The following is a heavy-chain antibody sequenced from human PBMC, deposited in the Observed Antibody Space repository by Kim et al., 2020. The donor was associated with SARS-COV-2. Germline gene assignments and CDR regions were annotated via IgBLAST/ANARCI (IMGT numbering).Heavy chain of an antibody. V-gene: IGHV5-51*01. J-gene: IGHJ4*02. D-gene: IGHD5-18*01. CDR3: ARAPTGMSNPYNYFDL. CDR2: IYPGDSDT. CDR1: GYSFTTYW. Sequence: GESLKISCRGSGYSFTTYWIAWLRQTPGKGLEWMGIIYPGDSDTRYSPSFQGQVTISADKSMTSAFLHWSSLKASDTAIYYCARAPTGMSNPYNYFDLWGRGSLVTVSS.